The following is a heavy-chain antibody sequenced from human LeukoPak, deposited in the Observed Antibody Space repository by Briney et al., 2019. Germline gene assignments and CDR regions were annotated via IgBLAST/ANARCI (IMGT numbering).Heavy chain of an antibody. Sequence: GESLKISCKGSGYSFTSYWIGWVRQMPGKGLEWMGIIYPGDSDTRYSPSFQGQVTISADKSISTAYLQWSSLKASDTAMYYCARSNSLVSRSGDGGIFDYWGQGTLVTVSS. V-gene: IGHV5-51*01. CDR1: GYSFTSYW. CDR2: IYPGDSDT. J-gene: IGHJ4*02. CDR3: ARSNSLVSRSGDGGIFDY. D-gene: IGHD5-12*01.